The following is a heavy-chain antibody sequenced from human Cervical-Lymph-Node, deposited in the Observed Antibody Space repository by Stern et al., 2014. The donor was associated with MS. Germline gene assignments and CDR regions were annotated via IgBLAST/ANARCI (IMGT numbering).Heavy chain of an antibody. CDR3: AHTTVTFDEAYGLDV. Sequence: QVTLKESGPTLVKPTQTLTLTCTFSGFSLNTSGEGVGWIRQPPGKALEWIAVIYWDADERYSPSLSSRLTITKDTSKNQVVLTMANMDPVDTGTYYCAHTTVTFDEAYGLDVWGQGTTVTVSS. CDR2: IYWDADE. D-gene: IGHD4-17*01. V-gene: IGHV2-5*02. CDR1: GFSLNTSGEG. J-gene: IGHJ6*02.